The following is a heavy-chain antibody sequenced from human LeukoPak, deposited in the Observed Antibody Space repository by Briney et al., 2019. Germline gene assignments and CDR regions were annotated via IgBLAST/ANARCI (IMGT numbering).Heavy chain of an antibody. CDR1: GFTVSNNY. CDR3: ARDGTGLNHHYYFDY. V-gene: IGHV3-33*08. D-gene: IGHD1-14*01. Sequence: GGSLRLSCAASGFTVSNNYMTWVRQAPGKGLEWVAVIWYDGSNKYYADSVKGRFTISRDNSKNTLYLQMNSLRAEDTAVYYCARDGTGLNHHYYFDYWGQGTLVTVSS. J-gene: IGHJ4*02. CDR2: IWYDGSNK.